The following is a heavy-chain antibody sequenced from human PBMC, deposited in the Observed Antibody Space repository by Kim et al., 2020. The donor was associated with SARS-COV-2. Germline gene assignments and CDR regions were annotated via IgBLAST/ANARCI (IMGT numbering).Heavy chain of an antibody. CDR3: ARGRRYSSGSTFDY. D-gene: IGHD3-22*01. Sequence: SETLSLTCAVYGGSFSGYYWSWIRQPPGKGLEWIGEINHSGSTNYNPSLKSRVTISVDTSKNQFSLKLSSVTAADTAVYYCARGRRYSSGSTFDYWGQGTLVSVSS. CDR2: INHSGST. CDR1: GGSFSGYY. V-gene: IGHV4-34*01. J-gene: IGHJ4*02.